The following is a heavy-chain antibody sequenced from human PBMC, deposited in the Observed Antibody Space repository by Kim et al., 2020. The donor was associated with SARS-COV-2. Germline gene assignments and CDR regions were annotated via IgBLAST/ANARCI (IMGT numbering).Heavy chain of an antibody. CDR2: IYYSGST. Sequence: SETLSHTCTVSGGSVSSGSYYWSWIRQPPGKGLEWIGYIYYSGSTNYNPSLKSRVTISVDTSKNQFSLKLSSVTAADTAVYYCAREADYGDYENYYYGM. D-gene: IGHD4-17*01. J-gene: IGHJ6*01. CDR3: AREADYGDYENYYYGM. V-gene: IGHV4-61*01. CDR1: GGSVSSGSYY.